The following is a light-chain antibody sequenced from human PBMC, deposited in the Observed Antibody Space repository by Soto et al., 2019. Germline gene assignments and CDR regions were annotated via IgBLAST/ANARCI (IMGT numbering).Light chain of an antibody. J-gene: IGLJ2*01. Sequence: QPVLTQPASVSGSPGQSITISCTGTSSDVGGYNYVSWYQQHPGKALKLMIYDVSNRPSGVSNRFSGSKSGNTASLTISGLQAEDEADYYCSSYTSSSAPHVVFGGGTKLTVL. V-gene: IGLV2-14*01. CDR1: SSDVGGYNY. CDR2: DVS. CDR3: SSYTSSSAPHVV.